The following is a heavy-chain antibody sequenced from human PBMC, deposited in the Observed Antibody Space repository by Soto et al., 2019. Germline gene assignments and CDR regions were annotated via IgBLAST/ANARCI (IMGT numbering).Heavy chain of an antibody. J-gene: IGHJ6*02. CDR2: FYHSGST. CDR3: ARAPTYSYGSGTPYYFYAMDV. Sequence: PSETLSLTCAVSGYSISGGYYWDWVRQPPGKGLQWIGSFYHSGSTYFNPSLKSRVTISVDTSKNQFSLTLTSVTAADTAVYYCARAPTYSYGSGTPYYFYAMDVWGQGTTVTVSS. CDR1: GYSISGGYY. D-gene: IGHD3-10*01. V-gene: IGHV4-38-2*01.